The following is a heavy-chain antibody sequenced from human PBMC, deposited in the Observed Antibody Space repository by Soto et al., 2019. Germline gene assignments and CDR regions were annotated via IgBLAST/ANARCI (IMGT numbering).Heavy chain of an antibody. J-gene: IGHJ4*02. CDR2: IYYSGST. Sequence: QVQLQESGPGLVKPSETLSLTCTVSGGSISSYYWSWIRKPPGKGLEWIGYIYYSGSTNYNPSLKSRVTISLDTSRNQFSLKLTCVSAADTAGYYCAGYSSGSYYFDYWGQGTLVTVSS. V-gene: IGHV4-59*01. D-gene: IGHD6-19*01. CDR3: AGYSSGSYYFDY. CDR1: GGSISSYY.